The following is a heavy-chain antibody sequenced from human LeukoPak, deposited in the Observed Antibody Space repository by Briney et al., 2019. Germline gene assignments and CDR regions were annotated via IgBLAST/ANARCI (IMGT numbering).Heavy chain of an antibody. D-gene: IGHD1-26*01. J-gene: IGHJ4*02. CDR3: ARAPRWEQNFDY. V-gene: IGHV4-39*01. CDR1: GGSITSSSYY. Sequence: PSETLSLTCTVSGGSITSSSYYWGWIRQPPGKGLEWIGSIYYSGSTHYSPSLKSRVTISVDMAKNQFSLKLSSVTAADTAVYYCARAPRWEQNFDYWGQGTLVTVSS. CDR2: IYYSGST.